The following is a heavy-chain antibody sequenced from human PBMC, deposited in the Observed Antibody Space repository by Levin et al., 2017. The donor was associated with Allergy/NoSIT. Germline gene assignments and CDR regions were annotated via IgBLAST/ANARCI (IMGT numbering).Heavy chain of an antibody. CDR2: ITNSGGGT. D-gene: IGHD2-15*01. J-gene: IGHJ1*01. CDR1: GFTFSNYV. Sequence: GESLKISCAASGFTFSNYVLSWVRQAPGKGLEWVSGITNSGGGTYYADSVKGRFTMSRDNSKNTLFLQMNSLRAEDTAIYYCAKDGSKGYCSGISCYSGYFQDWGQGTQVTVS. CDR3: AKDGSKGYCSGISCYSGYFQD. V-gene: IGHV3-23*01.